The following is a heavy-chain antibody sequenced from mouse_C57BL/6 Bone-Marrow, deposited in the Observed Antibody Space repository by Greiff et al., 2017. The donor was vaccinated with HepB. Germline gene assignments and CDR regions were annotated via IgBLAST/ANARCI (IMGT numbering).Heavy chain of an antibody. J-gene: IGHJ4*01. D-gene: IGHD3-2*02. V-gene: IGHV1-82*01. CDR2: IYPGDGDT. CDR1: GYAFSSSW. Sequence: VQRVESGPELVKPGASVKISCKASGYAFSSSWMNWVKQRPGKGLEWIGRIYPGDGDTNYNGKFKGKATLTADKSSSTAYMQLSSLTSEDSAVYFCARRVDSSGDYYAMDYWGQGTSVTVSS. CDR3: ARRVDSSGDYYAMDY.